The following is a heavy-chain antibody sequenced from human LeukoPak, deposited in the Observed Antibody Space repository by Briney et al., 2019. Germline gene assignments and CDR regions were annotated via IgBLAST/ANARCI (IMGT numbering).Heavy chain of an antibody. CDR3: ARLGYYFDY. J-gene: IGHJ4*02. CDR2: IKQDGSEK. Sequence: GGSLRLSCAASGIIITSYWMSWVRQTPGKGLEWVANIKQDGSEKYYVDSVKGRFTISRDNAKNSLYLQMNSLRAEDTAVYYCARLGYYFDYWGQGTLVTVSS. CDR1: GIIITSYW. V-gene: IGHV3-7*01.